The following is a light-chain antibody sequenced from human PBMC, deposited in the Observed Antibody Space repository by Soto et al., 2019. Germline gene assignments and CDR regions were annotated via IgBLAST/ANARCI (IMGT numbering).Light chain of an antibody. CDR1: QTVLTT. CDR2: AAS. CDR3: QQYNHWPRT. J-gene: IGKJ1*01. Sequence: VMTHSPATLSVSPGERATLYGTPSQTVLTTSARYQQNPGQTPRLLISAASATATRTRARFSGSGSGTEFTLTIRSLQDEDFAVYYCQQYNHWPRTFGQGTQVDIK. V-gene: IGKV3-15*01.